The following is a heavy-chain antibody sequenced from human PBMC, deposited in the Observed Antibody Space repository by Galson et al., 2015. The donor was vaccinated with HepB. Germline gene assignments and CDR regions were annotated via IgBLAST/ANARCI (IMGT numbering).Heavy chain of an antibody. CDR1: GFTFSSCA. CDR3: AKDFPDSFDY. CDR2: ISGSGGST. V-gene: IGHV3-23*01. J-gene: IGHJ4*02. Sequence: SLRLSCAASGFTFSSCAMSWVRQAPGKGLEWVSGISGSGGSTHYADSVKGQFTISRDNSKNTVYLQMNSLRAEDTAVYYCAKDFPDSFDYWGQGTLVTVAS. D-gene: IGHD3-22*01.